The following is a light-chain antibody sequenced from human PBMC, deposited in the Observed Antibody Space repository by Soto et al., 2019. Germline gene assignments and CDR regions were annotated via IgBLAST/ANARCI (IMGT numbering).Light chain of an antibody. J-gene: IGKJ3*01. V-gene: IGKV2-29*03. CDR2: EVS. CDR3: MQGEHHPFT. Sequence: DIVLTQTPLSLSLTPGQSASISCKSSQSLLQSDGKTYLNWFVQRPGQPPQLLIYEVSFQFSGVLDRVIGSGSGTDFTLKILWVEDQDVGIYFSMQGEHHPFTFGFGTNV. CDR1: QSLLQSDGKTY.